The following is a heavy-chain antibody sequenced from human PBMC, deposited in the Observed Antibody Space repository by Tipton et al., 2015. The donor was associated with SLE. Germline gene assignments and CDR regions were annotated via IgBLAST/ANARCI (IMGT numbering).Heavy chain of an antibody. J-gene: IGHJ5*02. CDR3: ARHVTYYGSGRVWFDP. CDR2: IYYSGST. D-gene: IGHD3-10*01. Sequence: TLSLTCTVSGGSISSYYWSWIRQPPGKGLEWIGYIYYSGSTNYNPSLKSRVTISVDTSKNLFSLKLSSVTAADTAVYYWARHVTYYGSGRVWFDPWGQGTLVTVSS. V-gene: IGHV4-59*08. CDR1: GGSISSYY.